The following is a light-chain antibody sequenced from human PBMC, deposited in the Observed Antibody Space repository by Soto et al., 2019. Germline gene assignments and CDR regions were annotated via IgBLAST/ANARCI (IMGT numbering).Light chain of an antibody. CDR2: QVS. CDR3: MQSTRFPLT. J-gene: IGKJ4*01. Sequence: EIVMTQTPLSSLVTLGQPASISCRSSQSLVHSDGNTYLSWLHQRPGQPPRPLLYQVSNRFSGVPDRFSGSGAGTDFTLEISRVEAEDAGIYYCMQSTRFPLTVDGGTKVEIK. V-gene: IGKV2-24*01. CDR1: QSLVHSDGNTY.